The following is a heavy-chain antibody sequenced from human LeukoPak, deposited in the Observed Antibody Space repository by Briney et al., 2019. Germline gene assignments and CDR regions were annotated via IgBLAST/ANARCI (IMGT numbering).Heavy chain of an antibody. CDR3: ATVPSRYSSGWYDY. D-gene: IGHD6-19*01. J-gene: IGHJ4*02. CDR2: ISSSSSYI. CDR1: GFTFSSYS. V-gene: IGHV3-21*01. Sequence: PGGSLRLSCAASGFTFSSYSMNWVRQAPGKGLEWVSSISSSSSYIYYADSVKGRFTISRDNAKNSLYLQMNSLRAEDTAVYYCATVPSRYSSGWYDYWGQGTLVTVSS.